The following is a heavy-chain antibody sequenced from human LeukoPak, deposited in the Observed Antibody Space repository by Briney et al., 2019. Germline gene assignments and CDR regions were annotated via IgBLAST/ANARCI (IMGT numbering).Heavy chain of an antibody. J-gene: IGHJ3*02. CDR1: GGSISSGDYY. D-gene: IGHD3-10*01. CDR2: IYYSGST. CDR3: ARAQTYFRGVMGDAFDI. V-gene: IGHV4-30-4*08. Sequence: PSETLSLTCTVSGGSISSGDYYWSWIRQPPGKGLEWIGYIYYSGSTYYNPSLKSRVTISVDTSKNQFSLKPSSVTAADTAVYYCARAQTYFRGVMGDAFDIWGQGTMVTVAS.